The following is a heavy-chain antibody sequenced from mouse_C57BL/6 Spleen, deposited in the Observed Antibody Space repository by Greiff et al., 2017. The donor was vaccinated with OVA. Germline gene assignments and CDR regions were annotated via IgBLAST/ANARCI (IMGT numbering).Heavy chain of an antibody. CDR1: GYTFTSYW. CDR2: IYPGSGST. V-gene: IGHV1-55*01. CDR3: ARAYYGSSYWFDY. D-gene: IGHD1-1*01. J-gene: IGHJ2*01. Sequence: VQLQQPGAELVKPGASVKMSCKASGYTFTSYWITWVKQRPGQGLEWIGDIYPGSGSTNYNEKFKSKATLTVDTSSSTAYMQLSSLTSEDSAVYYCARAYYGSSYWFDYWGQGTTLTVSS.